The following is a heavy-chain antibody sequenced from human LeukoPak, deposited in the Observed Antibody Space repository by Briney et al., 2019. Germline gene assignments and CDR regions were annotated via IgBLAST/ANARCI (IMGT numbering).Heavy chain of an antibody. J-gene: IGHJ4*02. CDR3: AKALDPYYFDY. Sequence: GGSERLSCAASGFTFSSYGMHWIRQAPGKGLEWVAVISYDGSNKYYADFVKGRFTISRDNSKNTLYLQMNSLRAEDTAVYYCAKALDPYYFDYWGQGTLVTVSS. V-gene: IGHV3-30*18. CDR1: GFTFSSYG. CDR2: ISYDGSNK.